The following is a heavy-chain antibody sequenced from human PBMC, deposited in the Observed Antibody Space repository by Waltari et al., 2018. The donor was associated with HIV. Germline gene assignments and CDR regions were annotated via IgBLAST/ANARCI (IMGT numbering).Heavy chain of an antibody. J-gene: IGHJ4*02. V-gene: IGHV3-7*04. D-gene: IGHD6-13*01. CDR3: ATETGAAGSDY. CDR1: GFTFSSCW. Sequence: EVQLVESGGGLVQPGGSLRLSCAASGFTFSSCWLCWVRQAPGKGLEWVANIKPDGSEKYYGDSVRGRCTISRDNAKNSLYLQMNSLIAEDTAVYYCATETGAAGSDYWGQGTLVTVSS. CDR2: IKPDGSEK.